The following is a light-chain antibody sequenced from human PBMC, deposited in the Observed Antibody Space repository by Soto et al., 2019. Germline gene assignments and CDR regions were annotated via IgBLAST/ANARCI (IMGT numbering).Light chain of an antibody. CDR1: QRVNGR. J-gene: IGKJ4*01. V-gene: IGKV1D-16*01. Sequence: DIQLTQSPSSLSASVGDRVTITCRASQRVNGRLGWHKEKPGKVRKSLIYPVSYLLTVVPSRFLGSRSGTDVTLTSNNLQPEDFATYYCQQYDIYPLTFGGGTKVEL. CDR3: QQYDIYPLT. CDR2: PVS.